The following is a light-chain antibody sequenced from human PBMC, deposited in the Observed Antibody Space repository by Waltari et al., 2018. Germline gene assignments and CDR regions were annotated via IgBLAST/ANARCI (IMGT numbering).Light chain of an antibody. CDR2: LAS. J-gene: IGKJ1*01. V-gene: IGKV1-9*01. CDR3: QQLNTYPRT. CDR1: PGINNY. Sequence: DIQLTQSPSFLSASVGDTVTITCRASPGINNYLAWFQPKPGKAPKLLIYLASPLQSGVPSRFSGSGSGTEFTLTISSLQPEDFATYYCQQLNTYPRTFGQGTKVEI.